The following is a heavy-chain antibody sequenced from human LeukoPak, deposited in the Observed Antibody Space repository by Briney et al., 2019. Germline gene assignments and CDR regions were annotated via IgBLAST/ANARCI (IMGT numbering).Heavy chain of an antibody. J-gene: IGHJ4*02. CDR3: AKGGISSSWFTSFDY. D-gene: IGHD6-13*01. CDR1: GFTFDDYA. CDR2: ISWNSGSI. V-gene: IGHV3-9*03. Sequence: GGSLRLSCAASGFTFDDYAMHWVRQAPGKGLEWVSGISWNSGSIGYADSVKGRFTTSRDNAKNSLYLQMNSLRAEDMALYYCAKGGISSSWFTSFDYWGQGTLVTVSS.